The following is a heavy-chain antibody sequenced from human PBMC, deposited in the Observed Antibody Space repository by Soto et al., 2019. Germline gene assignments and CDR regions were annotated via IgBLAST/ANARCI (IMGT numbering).Heavy chain of an antibody. D-gene: IGHD2-15*01. CDR1: GFTFSSYA. J-gene: IGHJ6*03. CDR2: ISGSGGST. CDR3: AKVSYCSGGSCLYYYYYYMDV. Sequence: GGSLRLSCAASGFTFSSYAMSWVRQAPGKGLEWVSAISGSGGSTYYADSVKGRFTISRDNSKNTLYLQMNSLRAEDTAVYYCAKVSYCSGGSCLYYYYYYMDVWGKGTTVTVSS. V-gene: IGHV3-23*01.